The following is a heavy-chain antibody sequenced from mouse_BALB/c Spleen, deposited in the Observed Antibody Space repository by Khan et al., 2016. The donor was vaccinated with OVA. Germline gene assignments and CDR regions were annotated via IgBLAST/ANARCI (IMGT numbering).Heavy chain of an antibody. V-gene: IGHV1-7*01. J-gene: IGHJ2*01. CDR3: ARDRIDY. Sequence: VQLQESGAEQAKPGASVKMSCKTSGYTFSSYWMHWVKQRPGQGLEWIGYINPTSGYTEYNEKFKDKATLSADNSSSTAYMQLAILTSEDSAVDYCARDRIDYWGQGTTLTVSS. CDR1: GYTFSSYW. CDR2: INPTSGYT.